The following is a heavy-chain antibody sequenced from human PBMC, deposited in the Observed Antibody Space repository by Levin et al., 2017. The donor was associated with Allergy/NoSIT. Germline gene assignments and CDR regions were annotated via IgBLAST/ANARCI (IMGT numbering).Heavy chain of an antibody. CDR3: ASLAAADYYFDY. Sequence: LSLTCAASGLTVSSIYMIWVRQAPGKGLEWVSVIYSGGNTYYADSVKGRFTISRDNSKNTVYLQMDSLRAEDTAVYFCASLAAADYYFDYWGQGTLVTVSS. J-gene: IGHJ4*02. CDR2: IYSGGNT. D-gene: IGHD6-25*01. V-gene: IGHV3-53*01. CDR1: GLTVSSIY.